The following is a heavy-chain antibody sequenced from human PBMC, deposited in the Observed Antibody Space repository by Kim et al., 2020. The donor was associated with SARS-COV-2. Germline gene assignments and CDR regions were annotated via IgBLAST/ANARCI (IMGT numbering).Heavy chain of an antibody. CDR1: GGSISSGGYY. Sequence: SETLSLTCTVSGGSISSGGYYWSWIRQHPGKGLEWIGYIYYSGRTYYNPSLKSRVTISVDTSKNQFSLKLSSVTAADTAVYYCAARGIVATAYYFDYWGQGTLVTVS. CDR3: AARGIVATAYYFDY. V-gene: IGHV4-31*03. D-gene: IGHD5-12*01. J-gene: IGHJ4*02. CDR2: IYYSGRT.